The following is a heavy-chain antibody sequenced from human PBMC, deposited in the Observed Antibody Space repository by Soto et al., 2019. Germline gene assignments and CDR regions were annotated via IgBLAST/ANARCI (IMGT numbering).Heavy chain of an antibody. CDR3: AREASSSSHDY. CDR2: ISAYNGNT. Sequence: QVQLVQSGAEVKKPGASVKVSCKASGYTFTSYGISWVRQAPGQGLEWMGWISAYNGNTNYAQKLQARVTMTTATSPSTAYMELRSLRSADTAVYYCAREASSSSHDYWGQGTLVTVSS. CDR1: GYTFTSYG. V-gene: IGHV1-18*01. D-gene: IGHD6-13*01. J-gene: IGHJ4*02.